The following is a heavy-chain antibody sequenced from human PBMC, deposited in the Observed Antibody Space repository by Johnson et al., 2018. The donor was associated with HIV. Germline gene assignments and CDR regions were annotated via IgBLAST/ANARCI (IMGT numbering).Heavy chain of an antibody. CDR3: AKVGATVITPRGEAFDI. CDR1: GFTFDDYG. J-gene: IGHJ3*02. D-gene: IGHD4-23*01. CDR2: ITWNGGRT. Sequence: VQLVESGGGVVRPGGSLRLSCAASGFTFDDYGMSWVRQAPGKGLEWVSGITWNGGRTGYADSVNGRFTISRDNAKNSLYLQMNSLRAEDTALYYCAKVGATVITPRGEAFDIWGQGTMVTVSS. V-gene: IGHV3-20*04.